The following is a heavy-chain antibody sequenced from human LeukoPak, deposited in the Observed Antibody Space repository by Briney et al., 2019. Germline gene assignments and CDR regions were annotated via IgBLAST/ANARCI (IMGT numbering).Heavy chain of an antibody. CDR3: ARQLTGYSSSAPPDY. D-gene: IGHD6-13*01. CDR1: GYTFTGYY. CDR2: INPNSGGT. Sequence: VASVKVSCKASGYTFTGYYMHWVRQAPGQGLEWMGWINPNSGGTNYAQKLQGRVTMTTDTSTSTAYMELRSLRSDDTAVYYCARQLTGYSSSAPPDYWGQGTLVTVSS. V-gene: IGHV1-2*02. J-gene: IGHJ4*02.